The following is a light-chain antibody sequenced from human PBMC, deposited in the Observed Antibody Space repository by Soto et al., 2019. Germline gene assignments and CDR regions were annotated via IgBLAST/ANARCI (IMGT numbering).Light chain of an antibody. J-gene: IGLJ2*01. CDR2: EVS. CDR3: SSYTTSNTVV. V-gene: IGLV2-14*01. Sequence: SALTQPASVSGSPGQLITISCTGTSSDVGGYNYVSWYQQHPGKAPKLMICEVSNRPSGVSNRFSGSKSGNTASLTISGLQAEDEADYYCSSYTTSNTVVFGGGTKLTVL. CDR1: SSDVGGYNY.